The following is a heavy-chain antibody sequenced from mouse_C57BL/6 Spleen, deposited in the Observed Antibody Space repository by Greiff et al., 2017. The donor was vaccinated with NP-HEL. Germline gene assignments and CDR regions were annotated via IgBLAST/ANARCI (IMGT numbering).Heavy chain of an antibody. CDR1: GFTFSDYG. V-gene: IGHV5-17*01. CDR3: AKYYFDY. CDR2: ISSGSSTI. Sequence: EVKVEARGGGLVKPGGSLKLSCAASGFTFSDYGMHWVRQAPEKGLEWVAYISSGSSTIYYADTVKGRFTISRDNAKNTLFLQMTSLRSEDTAMYYCAKYYFDYWGQGTTLTVSS. J-gene: IGHJ2*01.